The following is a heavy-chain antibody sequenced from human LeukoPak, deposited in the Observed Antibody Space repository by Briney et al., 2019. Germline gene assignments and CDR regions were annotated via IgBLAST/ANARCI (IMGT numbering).Heavy chain of an antibody. CDR3: AREYYYDISGYFLDY. CDR1: GFTFSSFG. J-gene: IGHJ4*02. CDR2: IWYDGGNK. Sequence: GGSLRLSCAASGFTFSSFGMHWVRQAPGKGLEWVALIWYDGGNKYFADSVKGRFTISRDNSQNTLYLQMNSLRAEDTAVYYCAREYYYDISGYFLDYWGQGTLVTVSS. D-gene: IGHD3-22*01. V-gene: IGHV3-33*01.